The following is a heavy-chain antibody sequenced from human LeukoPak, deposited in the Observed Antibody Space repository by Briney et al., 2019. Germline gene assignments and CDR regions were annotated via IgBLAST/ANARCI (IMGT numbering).Heavy chain of an antibody. CDR1: EYTFTGYY. CDR2: INPNSGGT. Sequence: ASVTVSCKASEYTFTGYYMHWVRQAPGQGLEWMGWINPNSGGTNYAQKFQGRVTMTRDTSISTAYMELSRLRSDDTAVYYCARAFPSSGWYRVNWFDPWGQGTLVTVSS. J-gene: IGHJ5*02. V-gene: IGHV1-2*02. CDR3: ARAFPSSGWYRVNWFDP. D-gene: IGHD6-19*01.